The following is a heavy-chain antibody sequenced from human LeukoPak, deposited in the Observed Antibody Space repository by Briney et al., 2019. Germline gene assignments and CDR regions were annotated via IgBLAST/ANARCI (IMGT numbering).Heavy chain of an antibody. V-gene: IGHV1-69*05. CDR3: ARAIVVAANYYYSLDV. Sequence: SVKVSCKASGGTFNTYTINWVRQAPGQGLEWMGGIIPIFGTADYAHKFQGRVTITTDESTTTAYMELSSLRSEDTAVYYCARAIVVAANYYYSLDVWGKGTTVTVSS. J-gene: IGHJ6*03. CDR2: IIPIFGTA. CDR1: GGTFNTYT. D-gene: IGHD6-19*01.